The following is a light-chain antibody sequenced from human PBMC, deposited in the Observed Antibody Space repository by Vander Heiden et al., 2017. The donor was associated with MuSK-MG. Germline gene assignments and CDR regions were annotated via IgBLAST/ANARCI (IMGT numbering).Light chain of an antibody. CDR3: QAWDGSSAV. V-gene: IGLV3-1*01. CDR2: QNT. Sequence: SYELTQPPSVSVSPGQTASITCSGDRLGDSYAFRYHQKPGQSPVLVIYQNTKRPSGIPERFSGSNSGNTATLTISGTQAMDEADYYCQAWDGSSAVFGGGTKLTVL. CDR1: RLGDSY. J-gene: IGLJ3*02.